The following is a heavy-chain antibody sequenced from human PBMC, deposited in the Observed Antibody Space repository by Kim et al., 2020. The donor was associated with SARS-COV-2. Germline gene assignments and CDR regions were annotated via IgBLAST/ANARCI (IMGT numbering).Heavy chain of an antibody. CDR2: YNYSGSS. D-gene: IGHD5-18*01. V-gene: IGHV4-39*01. CDR1: GGSISSSSYN. Sequence: SETLSLTCTVSGGSISSSSYNWGWIRQPPGLGRVCIGSYNYSGSSYYNPTLKSRITRAIDTSKNQLSLTPISVTAADTAVYYCSRRRYSYGSYFYYWREG. J-gene: IGHJ4*02. CDR3: SRRRYSYGSYFYY.